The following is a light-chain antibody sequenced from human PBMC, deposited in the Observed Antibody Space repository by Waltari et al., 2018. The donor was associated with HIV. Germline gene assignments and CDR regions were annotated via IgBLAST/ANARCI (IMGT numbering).Light chain of an antibody. V-gene: IGKV1-39*01. J-gene: IGKJ1*01. Sequence: DIQMNQSPSSLSASVGDRVTITCRASQIISSYLNWYQQKPGKAPKLLIYAASSLQSGVPSRFIDSRSGTDFTLTISSLQPEDFATYDGQQGYSTPPTFGQGTKVEIK. CDR1: QIISSY. CDR3: QQGYSTPPT. CDR2: AAS.